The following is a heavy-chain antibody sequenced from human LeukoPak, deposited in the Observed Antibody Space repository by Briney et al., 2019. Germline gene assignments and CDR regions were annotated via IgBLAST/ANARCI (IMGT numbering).Heavy chain of an antibody. CDR3: ARVPAQYYYDSSGYYGSDWFDP. J-gene: IGHJ5*02. D-gene: IGHD3-22*01. V-gene: IGHV1-8*01. CDR1: GYTYTSYD. CDR2: MNPNSGNT. Sequence: ASVKVSCKASGYTYTSYDINWVRQATGQGLEWMGWMNPNSGNTGYAQKFQGRVTMTRNTSISTAYIELSSLRSEDTAVYYCARVPAQYYYDSSGYYGSDWFDPWGQGTLVTVSS.